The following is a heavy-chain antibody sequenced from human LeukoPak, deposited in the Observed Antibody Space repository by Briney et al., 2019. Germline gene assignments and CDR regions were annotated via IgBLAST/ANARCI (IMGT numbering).Heavy chain of an antibody. Sequence: GASVKVSCKASGGTFSSYAISWVRQAPGQGLEWMGGIIPIFGTANYAQKFQGRVTITADESTSTAYMELSSLRSEDTAVYHCARSIAVAGTAAHIYYYYYMDVWGKGTTVTVSS. V-gene: IGHV1-69*13. D-gene: IGHD6-19*01. CDR3: ARSIAVAGTAAHIYYYYYMDV. CDR2: IIPIFGTA. CDR1: GGTFSSYA. J-gene: IGHJ6*03.